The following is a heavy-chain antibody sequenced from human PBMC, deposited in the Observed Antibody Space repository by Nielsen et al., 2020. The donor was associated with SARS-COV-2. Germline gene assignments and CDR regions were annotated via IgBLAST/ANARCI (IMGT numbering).Heavy chain of an antibody. CDR1: GYTFTSYY. CDR2: MNPNSGNT. CDR3: ARVVSRRYAFDI. J-gene: IGHJ3*02. V-gene: IGHV1-8*02. Sequence: ASVKVSCKASGYTFTSYYMHWVRQAPGQGLEWMGWMNPNSGNTGYAQKFQGRVTMTRNTSISTAYMELSSLRSEDTAVYYCARVVSRRYAFDIWGQGTMVTVSS.